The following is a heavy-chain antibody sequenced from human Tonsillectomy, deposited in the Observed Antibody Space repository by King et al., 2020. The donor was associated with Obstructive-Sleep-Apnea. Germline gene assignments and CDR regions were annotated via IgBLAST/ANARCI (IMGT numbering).Heavy chain of an antibody. CDR3: ASQMLIAAAGMVGDY. CDR1: GYSFTSYW. D-gene: IGHD6-13*01. CDR2: IDPSDSYT. Sequence: QLVQSGAEVKKPGESLRISCKGSGYSFTSYWVSWVRQMPGKGLEWMGRIDPSDSYTNYSPSFQGHVTISADKSISTAYLQWSSLKASDTAMYYCASQMLIAAAGMVGDYWGQGTLVTVSS. V-gene: IGHV5-10-1*01. J-gene: IGHJ4*02.